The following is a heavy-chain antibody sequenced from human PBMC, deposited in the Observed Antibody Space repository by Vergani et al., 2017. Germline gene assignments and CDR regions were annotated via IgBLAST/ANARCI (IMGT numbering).Heavy chain of an antibody. J-gene: IGHJ5*02. V-gene: IGHV3-21*01. Sequence: EVQLVESGGGLVQPGRSLRLSCAASGFTFDDYAMHWVRQAPGKGLEWVSSISSSSSYIYYADSVKGRFTISRDNAKNSLYLQMNSLRAEDTAVYYCARRDHTIFLQPLAFDPWGQGTLVTVSS. CDR3: ARRDHTIFLQPLAFDP. CDR1: GFTFDDYA. CDR2: ISSSSSYI. D-gene: IGHD3-9*01.